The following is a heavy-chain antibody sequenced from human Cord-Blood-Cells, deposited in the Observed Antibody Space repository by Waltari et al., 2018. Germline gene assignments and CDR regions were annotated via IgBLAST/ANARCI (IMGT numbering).Heavy chain of an antibody. D-gene: IGHD3-9*01. CDR3: ATRLRYGYYFDY. CDR1: GFTVSSNY. V-gene: IGHV3-53*01. CDR2: IYSGGST. Sequence: EVQLVESGGGLIQPGGSLRLSCAASGFTVSSNYMSWARQAPGKGLEWVSVIYSGGSTYSADSVKGRFTISRDNSKNTLYLQMNSLRAEDTAVYYCATRLRYGYYFDYWGQGTLVTVSS. J-gene: IGHJ4*02.